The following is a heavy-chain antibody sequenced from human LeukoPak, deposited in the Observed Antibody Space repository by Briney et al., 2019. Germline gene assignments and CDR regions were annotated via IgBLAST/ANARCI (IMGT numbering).Heavy chain of an antibody. CDR3: ARPAARGFDAFDI. V-gene: IGHV4-61*02. CDR2: IYASGST. J-gene: IGHJ3*02. CDR1: GGSISSGSYY. Sequence: SQTLSLTCTVSGGSISSGSYYWSWIRQPAGKGLEWIRRIYASGSTNYNPSLKSRVTISVDTSKNQFSLKLSSVTAADTAVYYCARPAARGFDAFDIWGQGTMVTASS. D-gene: IGHD2-2*01.